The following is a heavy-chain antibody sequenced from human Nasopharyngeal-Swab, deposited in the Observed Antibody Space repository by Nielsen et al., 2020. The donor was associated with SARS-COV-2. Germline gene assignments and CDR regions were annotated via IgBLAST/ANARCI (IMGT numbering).Heavy chain of an antibody. CDR1: GFTFTSHG. J-gene: IGHJ4*02. Sequence: GGSLRLSCAASGFTFTSHGMYWVRQAPGKGLEWVANIKQDGSEKYYVDSVKGRFTISRDNAKNSLYLQMNSLRAEDTAVYYCARVVYGYNYPVDYWGQGTLVTVSS. CDR3: ARVVYGYNYPVDY. CDR2: IKQDGSEK. V-gene: IGHV3-7*01. D-gene: IGHD5-24*01.